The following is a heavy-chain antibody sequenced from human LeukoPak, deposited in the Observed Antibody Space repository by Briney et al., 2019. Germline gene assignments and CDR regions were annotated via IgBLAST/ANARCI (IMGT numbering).Heavy chain of an antibody. Sequence: PGGSLRLSCAASGFTFSSYWMSWVRQAPGKGLEWVSLISWDGGSTYYADSVKGRFTISRDNSKNSLYLQMNSLRAEDTALYYCAKDAYSSSSHYYYYYMDVWGKGTTVTVSS. V-gene: IGHV3-43D*03. J-gene: IGHJ6*03. CDR2: ISWDGGST. CDR1: GFTFSSYW. CDR3: AKDAYSSSSHYYYYYMDV. D-gene: IGHD6-6*01.